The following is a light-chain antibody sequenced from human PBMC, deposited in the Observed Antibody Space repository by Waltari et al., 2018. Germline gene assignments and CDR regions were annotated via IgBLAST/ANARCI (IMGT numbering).Light chain of an antibody. CDR1: ASNIGNNL. CDR2: RSD. Sequence: QSVLTQPPSVSGTPGQRVTISCSGRASNIGNNLVNWYQQFPGKAPKRLSYRSDHRPSGAPDRFSGSKSGTSASLAISGLQSEDEADYYCAAWDDSLNGRWVFGGGTKVTVL. J-gene: IGLJ3*02. CDR3: AAWDDSLNGRWV. V-gene: IGLV1-44*01.